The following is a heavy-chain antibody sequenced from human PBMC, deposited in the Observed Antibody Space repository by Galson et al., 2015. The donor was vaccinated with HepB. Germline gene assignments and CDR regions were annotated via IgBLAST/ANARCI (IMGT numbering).Heavy chain of an antibody. V-gene: IGHV3-33*01. CDR2: IWYDGGNK. CDR3: ARYVFDI. CDR1: GFTFSSYG. J-gene: IGHJ3*02. Sequence: SLRLSCAASGFTFSSYGMHWVRQAPGKGLEWVAVIWYDGGNKYYGDSVKGRFTISRDNSKNTLYLQMSSLRAEDTAMYYCARYVFDIWGQGTMVTVSS.